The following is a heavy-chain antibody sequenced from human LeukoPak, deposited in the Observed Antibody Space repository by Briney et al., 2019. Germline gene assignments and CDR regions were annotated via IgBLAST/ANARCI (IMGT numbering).Heavy chain of an antibody. J-gene: IGHJ4*02. V-gene: IGHV3-11*04. Sequence: PGGSLRLSCAASGFTFSDSYMTWVRQAPGKGVEWVAYISGSGHDINYSESAKGRFTIFRDNAKNSLYLQMSSLRVEDTAVYYCTRDPRHLDSWGQGTLVTVSS. D-gene: IGHD6-6*01. CDR1: GFTFSDSY. CDR2: ISGSGHDI. CDR3: TRDPRHLDS.